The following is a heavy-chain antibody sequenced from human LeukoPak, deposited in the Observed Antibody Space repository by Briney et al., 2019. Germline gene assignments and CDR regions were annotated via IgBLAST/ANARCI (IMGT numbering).Heavy chain of an antibody. CDR1: GHTANTYG. D-gene: IGHD3-3*01. Sequence: ASVKVSCKASGHTANTYGFTWVRQAPGQGLEWIGWIFSYTGQTKSADKFQGRVTMTTDTSKTIAYLELRSLRSDDTAVYFCANVAKGRFFFYYMDVWGEGTTVTVS. V-gene: IGHV1-18*01. CDR3: ANVAKGRFFFYYMDV. J-gene: IGHJ6*03. CDR2: IFSYTGQT.